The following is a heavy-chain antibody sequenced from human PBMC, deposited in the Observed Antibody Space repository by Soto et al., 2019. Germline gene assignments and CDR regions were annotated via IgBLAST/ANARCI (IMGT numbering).Heavy chain of an antibody. D-gene: IGHD5-18*01. Sequence: QVQLVESGGGVVQPGRSLRLSCAASGFTFSTYGMHWVRQAPGKGLEWVALTSYDGSNKYYADSVKGRFTISRDNSQNTLYLQMNRLRPEDTAVYYCAKARGKLTGELRYRYGYAHDCWGQRSLVTVS. CDR2: TSYDGSNK. CDR3: AKARGKLTGELRYRYGYAHDC. J-gene: IGHJ4*02. V-gene: IGHV3-30*18. CDR1: GFTFSTYG.